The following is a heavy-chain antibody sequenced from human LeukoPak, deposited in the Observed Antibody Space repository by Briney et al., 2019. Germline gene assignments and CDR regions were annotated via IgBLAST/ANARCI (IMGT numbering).Heavy chain of an antibody. D-gene: IGHD6-6*01. CDR3: ARAEYHLVDV. CDR2: MNPNSGNT. Sequence: ASVIVSCTASGYTFTSYDINWVRRATGQGLEWMGWMNPNSGNTGYAQKFQGRVTMTRNTSISTAYMELSSLRSEGTAVYYCARAEYHLVDVWGQGTTVTVSS. J-gene: IGHJ6*02. CDR1: GYTFTSYD. V-gene: IGHV1-8*01.